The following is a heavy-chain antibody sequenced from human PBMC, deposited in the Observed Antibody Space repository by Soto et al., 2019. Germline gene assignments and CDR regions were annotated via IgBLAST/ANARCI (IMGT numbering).Heavy chain of an antibody. CDR3: ARGVGGSGINWFYX. Sequence: DTLSLTVTFSGSSIIGYYWTWIRQSPERGLEWIFYIHYSGSANYKTSLNSLLTMSVDRSKSQFSMKLASVTAADTAVYYCARGVGGSGINWFYXSVQGTLVTLSX. V-gene: IGHV4-59*12. CDR1: GSSIIGYY. J-gene: IGHJ5*02. CDR2: IHYSGSA. D-gene: IGHD6-19*01.